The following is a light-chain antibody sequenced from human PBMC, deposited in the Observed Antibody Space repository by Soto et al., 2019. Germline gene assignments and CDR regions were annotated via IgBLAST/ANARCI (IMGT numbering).Light chain of an antibody. CDR3: QPRSHWPPA. Sequence: EIVLTQSPATLSLSPGERATLSCRASQSVSSYLAWYQQKPGQAPRLLIYDASNRATGIPARFSGSGSGTDFTLTISSREPEDVAVYYCQPRSHWPPAFGQVTKVEIK. CDR2: DAS. V-gene: IGKV3-11*01. J-gene: IGKJ2*01. CDR1: QSVSSY.